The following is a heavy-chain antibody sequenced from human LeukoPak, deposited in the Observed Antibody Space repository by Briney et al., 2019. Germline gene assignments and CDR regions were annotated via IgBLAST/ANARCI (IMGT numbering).Heavy chain of an antibody. J-gene: IGHJ4*02. CDR1: GFTFRTYW. V-gene: IGHV3-7*01. CDR3: ARGAHYDILTGDLGNFDY. Sequence: GGSLRLSCAASGFTFRTYWMTWVRQAPGKGLELVANINQDGSEKYYVGSVKGRFTISRDNAKNSLYLQMHSLRAEDTAVYYCARGAHYDILTGDLGNFDYWGQGTLVTVSS. D-gene: IGHD3-9*01. CDR2: INQDGSEK.